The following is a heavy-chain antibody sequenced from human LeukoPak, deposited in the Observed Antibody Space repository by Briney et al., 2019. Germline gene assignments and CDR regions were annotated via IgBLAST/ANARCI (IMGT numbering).Heavy chain of an antibody. J-gene: IGHJ4*02. CDR1: GFTFSNAW. CDR3: TTDLRWLQPKSPNFDY. Sequence: GGSLRLSCAASGFTFSNAWMSWVRQAPGKGLEWVGRIKSKTDGGTTDYAAPVKGRFTISRDDSKNTLYLQMNSLKTEDTAVYYCTTDLRWLQPKSPNFDYWGQGTLVTVSS. CDR2: IKSKTDGGTT. D-gene: IGHD5-24*01. V-gene: IGHV3-15*01.